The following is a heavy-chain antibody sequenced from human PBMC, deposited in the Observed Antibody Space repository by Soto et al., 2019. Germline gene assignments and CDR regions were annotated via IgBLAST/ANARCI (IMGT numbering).Heavy chain of an antibody. V-gene: IGHV1-2*02. Sequence: ASVKVSCKASGFSFTGYYIHWLRQAPGQGLEWMGWINAHSGGTEYAQKFQGRVTLTRDTSIATAYLTLTSLTSDDTALYYCAKDLTRQLAYWLDPWGQGAQVTVS. CDR1: GFSFTGYY. CDR2: INAHSGGT. D-gene: IGHD6-6*01. CDR3: AKDLTRQLAYWLDP. J-gene: IGHJ5*02.